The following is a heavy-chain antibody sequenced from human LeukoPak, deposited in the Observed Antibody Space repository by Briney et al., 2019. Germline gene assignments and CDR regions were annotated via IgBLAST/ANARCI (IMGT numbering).Heavy chain of an antibody. J-gene: IGHJ3*02. Sequence: SETLSLTCTVSGGSISSYYWSWIRQPPGKGLEWIGYIYYSGSTNYNPSLKSRVTISVDTSKNQFSLKLSSVTAADTAVYYCAREVRFLEAFDIWGQGTMVTVSS. CDR3: AREVRFLEAFDI. V-gene: IGHV4-59*01. CDR2: IYYSGST. D-gene: IGHD3-3*01. CDR1: GGSISSYY.